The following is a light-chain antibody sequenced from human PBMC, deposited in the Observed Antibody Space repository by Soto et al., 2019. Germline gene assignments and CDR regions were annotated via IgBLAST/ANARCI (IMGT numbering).Light chain of an antibody. V-gene: IGKV3-20*01. CDR3: QQYGSSLWT. Sequence: EIVLTQSPGPLSLSPGERATLSSVPSQSVSSSYLAWYQQKPGQAPRLLIYGASSRATGIPDRFSGSGSGTDFTLTISRLEPEDFAVYYCQQYGSSLWTFGQGTKVDI. J-gene: IGKJ1*01. CDR1: QSVSSSY. CDR2: GAS.